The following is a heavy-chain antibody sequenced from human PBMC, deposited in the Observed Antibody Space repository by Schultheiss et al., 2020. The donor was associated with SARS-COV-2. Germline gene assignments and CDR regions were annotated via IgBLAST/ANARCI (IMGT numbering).Heavy chain of an antibody. CDR3: AKAYYDFWSGPYYYYYMDV. J-gene: IGHJ6*03. V-gene: IGHV3-48*03. D-gene: IGHD3-3*01. CDR2: ISSGGSTI. CDR1: GFTFSSYA. Sequence: GGSLRLSCAASGFTFSSYAMHWVRQAPGKGLEWVSYISSGGSTISYADSVKGRFTISRDNAKNTLYLQMNSLRAEDTAVYYCAKAYYDFWSGPYYYYYMDVWGKGTTVTVSS.